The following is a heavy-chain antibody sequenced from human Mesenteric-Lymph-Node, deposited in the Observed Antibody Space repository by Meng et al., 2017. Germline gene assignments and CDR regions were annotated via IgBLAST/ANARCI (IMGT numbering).Heavy chain of an antibody. CDR3: ARVDSGSYFYFDY. CDR2: IYSGGST. D-gene: IGHD1-26*01. Sequence: GEFLKISCAASGFTVSSNYMSWVRQAPRKGLEWVSVIYSGGSTYYADSVKGRFTISRDNSKNTLYLQMNSLRAEDTAVYYCARVDSGSYFYFDYWGQGTLVTVSS. J-gene: IGHJ4*02. CDR1: GFTVSSNY. V-gene: IGHV3-53*01.